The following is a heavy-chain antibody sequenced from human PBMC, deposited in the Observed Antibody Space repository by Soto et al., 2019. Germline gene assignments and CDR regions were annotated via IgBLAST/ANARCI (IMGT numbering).Heavy chain of an antibody. CDR2: ISLYSDGT. D-gene: IGHD2-2*01. J-gene: IGHJ5*02. CDR1: GGTFNSYA. CDR3: ARVVPGAEAWFGP. Sequence: ASVKVSCKASGGTFNSYAIAWVRQAPGQPLEWLGWISLYSDGTNYAQKFQGRVSMTTDTSTTTAYMELRSLRSDDTAVYYCARVVPGAEAWFGPWCQGTLVTVSS. V-gene: IGHV1-18*01.